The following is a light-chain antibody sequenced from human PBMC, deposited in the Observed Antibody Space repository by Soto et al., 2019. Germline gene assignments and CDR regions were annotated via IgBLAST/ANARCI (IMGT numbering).Light chain of an antibody. J-gene: IGLJ1*01. Sequence: XSLLTQPSSVSCSPGRSMTSSCAGTGSDVGGYDYVSWYQHYPGKAPKVMIYEVTNLPSGVSNRFSGSKSGNTASLTISGIMDEAEDAYSCSSYKRRRNYVFGTGT. CDR1: GSDVGGYDY. V-gene: IGLV2-14*01. CDR2: EVT. CDR3: SSYKRRRNYV.